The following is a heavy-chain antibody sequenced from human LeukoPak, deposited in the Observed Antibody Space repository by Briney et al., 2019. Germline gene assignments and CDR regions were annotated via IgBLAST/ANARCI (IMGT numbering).Heavy chain of an antibody. CDR1: GLTFRNYW. CDR2: IHPDGIEK. J-gene: IGHJ5*01. D-gene: IGHD2-21*02. V-gene: IGHV3-7*04. Sequence: GGSLRLSCAASGLTFRNYWMSWVRQAPGKGLEWVANIHPDGIEKYHVDSVKGRFTIFRDNARNLLYLQMSSLRADDTAVYYCSRGDDFSGDSWGQGTLVTVSS. CDR3: SRGDDFSGDS.